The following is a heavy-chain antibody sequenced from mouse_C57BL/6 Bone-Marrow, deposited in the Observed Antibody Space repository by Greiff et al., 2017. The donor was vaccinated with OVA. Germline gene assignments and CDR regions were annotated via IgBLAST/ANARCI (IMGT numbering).Heavy chain of an antibody. Sequence: VQRVESGPGLVQPSQSLSITCTVSGFSLTSYGVHWVRQSPGKGLEWLGVIWRGGSTDYNAAFMSRLSITKDNSKSQVFFKMNSLQADDTAIYYCAPYYSNLYYAMDYWGQGTSVTVSS. V-gene: IGHV2-5*01. CDR2: IWRGGST. CDR1: GFSLTSYG. CDR3: APYYSNLYYAMDY. D-gene: IGHD2-5*01. J-gene: IGHJ4*01.